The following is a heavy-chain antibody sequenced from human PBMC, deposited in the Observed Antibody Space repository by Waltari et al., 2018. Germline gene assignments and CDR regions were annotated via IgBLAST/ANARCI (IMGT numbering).Heavy chain of an antibody. CDR1: GYSIRSGYY. CDR3: ARHPDYGSGRFSY. D-gene: IGHD3-10*01. J-gene: IGHJ4*02. Sequence: QVQLQESGPGLVKPSETLSLTCGVSGYSIRSGYYWGWIRQPPGKGLAWIGSIYHSGSNYYNPSLKSRVTISVDTSKNQFSLKLSSVTAADTAVYYCARHPDYGSGRFSYWGQGTLVTVSS. V-gene: IGHV4-38-2*01. CDR2: IYHSGSN.